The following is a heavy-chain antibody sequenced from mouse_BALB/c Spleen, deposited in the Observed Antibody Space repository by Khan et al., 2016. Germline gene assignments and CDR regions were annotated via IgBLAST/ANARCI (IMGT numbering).Heavy chain of an antibody. J-gene: IGHJ3*01. CDR2: IDPANGNT. CDR3: ARRAIYYDYDGGAWFAY. D-gene: IGHD2-4*01. Sequence: VQLKESGAELVKPGASVKLSCTASGFNIKDTYMHWVKQRPEQGLEWIGRIDPANGNTKYDPKFQGKATITADTYSNTAYLQLSTLTSEDTAVYYCARRAIYYDYDGGAWFAYWGQGTLVTVSA. CDR1: GFNIKDTY. V-gene: IGHV14-3*02.